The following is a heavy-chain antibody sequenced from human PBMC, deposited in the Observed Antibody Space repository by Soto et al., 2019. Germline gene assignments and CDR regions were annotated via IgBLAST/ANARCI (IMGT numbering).Heavy chain of an antibody. CDR2: IYYTGST. V-gene: IGHV4-59*01. CDR1: GGSISNYY. D-gene: IGHD2-2*01. CDR3: ARGIGQQLPPLD. Sequence: QVQLQESGPGLVKPSETLSLTCTVSGGSISNYYWSWIRQPPGKGLEWIGYIYYTGSTNYNPSLKSRVTISVDTSKNQFSLKLSSVTAADTAVYYCARGIGQQLPPLDWGQGTLATVSS. J-gene: IGHJ4*02.